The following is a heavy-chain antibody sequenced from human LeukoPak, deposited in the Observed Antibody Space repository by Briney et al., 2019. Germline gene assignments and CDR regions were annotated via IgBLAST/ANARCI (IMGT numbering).Heavy chain of an antibody. J-gene: IGHJ6*02. CDR2: ISYDGSNK. V-gene: IGHV3-30*18. Sequence: GGSLRLSCAASGFTFSSYGMHWVRQAPGKGLEWVAAISYDGSNKYYADSVKGRFTISRDNSKNTLYLQMNSLRAEDTAVYYCAKGRGTEWFGELFSGMDVWGQGTTVTVSS. D-gene: IGHD3-10*01. CDR3: AKGRGTEWFGELFSGMDV. CDR1: GFTFSSYG.